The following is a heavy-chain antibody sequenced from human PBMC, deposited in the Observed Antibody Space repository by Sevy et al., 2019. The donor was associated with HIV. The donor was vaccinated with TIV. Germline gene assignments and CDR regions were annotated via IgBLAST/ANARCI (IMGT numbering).Heavy chain of an antibody. J-gene: IGHJ4*02. CDR1: GFTFTNYA. CDR3: AKYHYDFWSGYSQTFDY. CDR2: IGGSGGGT. Sequence: GGSLRLSCAASGFTFTNYAMSWVRQAPGKGLEWVSAIGGSGGGTYYADSVKGRFTISRDNSKNTLYLQMNSLRAEDTAVYYCAKYHYDFWSGYSQTFDYWGQGTLVTVSS. D-gene: IGHD3-3*01. V-gene: IGHV3-23*01.